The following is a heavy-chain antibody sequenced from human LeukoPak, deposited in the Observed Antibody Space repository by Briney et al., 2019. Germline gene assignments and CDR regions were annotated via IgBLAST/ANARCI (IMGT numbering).Heavy chain of an antibody. CDR2: IYYSGNT. D-gene: IGHD5-12*01. CDR1: GGSISSSSYY. CDR3: ARVGYSGYDFRGSFDY. V-gene: IGHV4-39*07. Sequence: SETLSLTCTVSGGSISSSSYYWGWIRQPPGKGLEWIGTIYYSGNTYYNPSLKSRVTISVDTSKNQFSLKLSSVTAADTAVYYCARVGYSGYDFRGSFDYWGQGTLVTVSS. J-gene: IGHJ4*02.